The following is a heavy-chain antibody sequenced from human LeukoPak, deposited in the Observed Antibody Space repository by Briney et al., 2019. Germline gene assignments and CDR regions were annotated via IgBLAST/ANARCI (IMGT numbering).Heavy chain of an antibody. CDR3: ARDDWRIWEQPNGMDV. CDR1: GFTFSSYW. CDR2: INSDGSST. J-gene: IGHJ6*04. Sequence: GGSLRLSCAASGFTFSSYWMHWVRQAPGKGLVWVSRINSDGSSTSYADSVKGRFTISRDNAKNTLYLQMNSLGAEDTAVYYCARDDWRIWEQPNGMDVWGKGTTVTVSS. D-gene: IGHD1-26*01. V-gene: IGHV3-74*01.